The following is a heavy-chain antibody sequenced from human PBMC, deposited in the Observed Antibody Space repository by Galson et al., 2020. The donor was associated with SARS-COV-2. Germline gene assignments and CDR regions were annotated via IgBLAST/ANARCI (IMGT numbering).Heavy chain of an antibody. D-gene: IGHD3-3*01. Sequence: SETLSLTCTVPGGSISSSSYYWGWIRQPPGKGLEWIGSIYYSGSTYYNPSLKSRVTISVDTSKNQFSLKLSSVTAADTAVYYCARDSGRITIFGVVIISPAWFDPWGQGTLVTVSS. J-gene: IGHJ5*02. CDR2: IYYSGST. CDR1: GGSISSSSYY. CDR3: ARDSGRITIFGVVIISPAWFDP. V-gene: IGHV4-39*07.